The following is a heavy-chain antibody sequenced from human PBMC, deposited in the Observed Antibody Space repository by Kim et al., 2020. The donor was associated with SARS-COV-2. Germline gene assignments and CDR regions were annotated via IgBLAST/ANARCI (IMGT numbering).Heavy chain of an antibody. CDR3: ARRPDAFDI. CDR2: GRT. Sequence: GRTSYTPSHKSRVTISVDTSKNQFSLKLSSVTAADTAVYYCARRPDAFDIWGQGTMVTVSS. J-gene: IGHJ3*02. V-gene: IGHV4-39*01.